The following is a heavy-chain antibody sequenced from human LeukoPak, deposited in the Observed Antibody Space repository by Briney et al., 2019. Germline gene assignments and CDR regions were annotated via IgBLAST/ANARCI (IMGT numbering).Heavy chain of an antibody. V-gene: IGHV3-30*02. Sequence: PGGSLRLSCAASGFTFSSYGMHWVRQAPGKGLEWVAFIRYDGSNKYYADSVKGRFTISRDNSKNTLYLQMNSLRAEDTAVYYCAKALTVRGVIHYYYYYMDVWGKGTTVTVSS. J-gene: IGHJ6*03. CDR1: GFTFSSYG. CDR3: AKALTVRGVIHYYYYYMDV. CDR2: IRYDGSNK. D-gene: IGHD3-10*01.